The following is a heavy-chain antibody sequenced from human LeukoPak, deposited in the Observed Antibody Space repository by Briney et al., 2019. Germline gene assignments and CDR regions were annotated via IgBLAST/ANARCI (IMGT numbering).Heavy chain of an antibody. V-gene: IGHV1-69*13. CDR2: IIPIFGTA. J-gene: IGHJ4*02. Sequence: ASVKVSCKASGVTFSSYAISWVRQAPGQGLEWMGGIIPIFGTANYAQKFTGRVTITPDESTSTAYMELSSLRSEDTAVYYCARDADAYCGGDCYSYFDYWGQGTLVTVSS. D-gene: IGHD2-21*02. CDR3: ARDADAYCGGDCYSYFDY. CDR1: GVTFSSYA.